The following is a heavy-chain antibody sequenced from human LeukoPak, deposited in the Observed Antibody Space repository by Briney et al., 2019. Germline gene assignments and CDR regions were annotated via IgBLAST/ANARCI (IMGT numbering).Heavy chain of an antibody. Sequence: PGGALRLFCAASGFTFSTYAMSWVGQAPGKGLEWVSAISGTGGSTYYADSVKGRFTISRDNSKNTLYLQMNSRRAEDTAVYYCANAELKYCSGGSCYFSDRWGQGTLVPVSS. J-gene: IGHJ5*02. CDR3: ANAELKYCSGGSCYFSDR. D-gene: IGHD2-15*01. CDR2: ISGTGGST. CDR1: GFTFSTYA. V-gene: IGHV3-23*01.